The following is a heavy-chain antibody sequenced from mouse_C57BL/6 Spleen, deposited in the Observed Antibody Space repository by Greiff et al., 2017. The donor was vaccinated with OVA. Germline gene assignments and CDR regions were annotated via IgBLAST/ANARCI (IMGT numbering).Heavy chain of an antibody. V-gene: IGHV5-4*01. J-gene: IGHJ4*01. CDR1: GFTFSSYA. D-gene: IGHD2-5*01. Sequence: EVQLVESGGGLVKPGGSLKLSCAASGFTFSSYAMSWVRQTPEKRLEWVATISDGGSYTYYPDNVKGRFTISRDNAKNNLYLQMSHLKSEDTAMYYCARATYYSNPDAMDYWGQGTSVTVSS. CDR3: ARATYYSNPDAMDY. CDR2: ISDGGSYT.